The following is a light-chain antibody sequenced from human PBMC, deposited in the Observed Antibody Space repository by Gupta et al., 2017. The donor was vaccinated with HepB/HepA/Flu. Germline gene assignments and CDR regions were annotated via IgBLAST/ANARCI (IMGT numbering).Light chain of an antibody. Sequence: DIVLTHSPGTLSLSPGERATLFCRASQTIRSDYLAWYQQKPGQAPRLLISSASIRATGIPDRFTGSGSGTYFTLTSSRLEPEDFAVYYGQQYGTSPRITFGQGTRLEIK. CDR2: SAS. CDR3: QQYGTSPRIT. V-gene: IGKV3-20*01. J-gene: IGKJ5*01. CDR1: QTIRSDY.